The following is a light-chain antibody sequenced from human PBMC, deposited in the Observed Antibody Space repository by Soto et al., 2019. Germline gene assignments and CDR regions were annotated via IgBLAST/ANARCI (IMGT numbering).Light chain of an antibody. CDR2: DAS. J-gene: IGKJ5*01. CDR1: QDISNH. V-gene: IGKV1-33*01. CDR3: QQYDNFPPIT. Sequence: DIQMTQSPSSLSASVGDRVTITCQASQDISNHLNWYQQKPVKAPELLMFDASNLEPGVPSRFSGSGSGTDFTLTISSLQPEDFAPYFCQQYDNFPPITFGQGTRLEIK.